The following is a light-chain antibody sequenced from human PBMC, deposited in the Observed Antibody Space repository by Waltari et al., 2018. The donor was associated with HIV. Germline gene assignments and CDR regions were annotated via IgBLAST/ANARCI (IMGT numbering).Light chain of an antibody. CDR1: QSVLYSSHNKNY. CDR3: QQYYSTPYT. J-gene: IGKJ2*01. CDR2: WAS. V-gene: IGKV4-1*01. Sequence: DIVMTQSPDSLAVSLGERATINCKPSQSVLYSSHNKNYLAWYQQKPGQPPKLLIYWASTRESGVPDRFSGSGSGTDFTLTISSLQAEDVAVYYCQQYYSTPYTFGQGTKLEIK.